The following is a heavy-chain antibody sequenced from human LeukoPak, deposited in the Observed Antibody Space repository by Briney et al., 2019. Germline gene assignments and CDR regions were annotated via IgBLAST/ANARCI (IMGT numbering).Heavy chain of an antibody. CDR2: IKSKTVGETT. V-gene: IGHV3-15*07. CDR1: GFTFSNAW. D-gene: IGHD3-3*01. CDR3: TTLSGYYAFDI. J-gene: IGHJ3*02. Sequence: TSGGSLRLSRAASGFTFSNAWMNWVRQAPGKGLEWVGRIKSKTVGETTDYAAPVKGRFTISRDDSKNTLYLQMNSLKTEDTAVYYCTTLSGYYAFDIWGQGTMVTVSS.